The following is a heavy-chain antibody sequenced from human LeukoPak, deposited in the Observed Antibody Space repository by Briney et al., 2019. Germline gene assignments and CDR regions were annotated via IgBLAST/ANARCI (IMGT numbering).Heavy chain of an antibody. Sequence: SETLSLTCTVSGGSISTYYWSWIRQPPGKGLEWIGYIYHSGSTYYNPSLKSRVTISVDRSKNQFSLKLSSVTAADTAVYYCARDRAATFDYWGQGTLVTVSS. CDR2: IYHSGST. D-gene: IGHD1-26*01. J-gene: IGHJ4*02. CDR3: ARDRAATFDY. CDR1: GGSISTYY. V-gene: IGHV4-59*12.